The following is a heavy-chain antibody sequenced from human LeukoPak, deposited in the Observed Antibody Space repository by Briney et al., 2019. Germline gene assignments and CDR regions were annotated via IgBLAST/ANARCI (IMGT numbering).Heavy chain of an antibody. CDR3: ARVLRYSYGYFDY. Sequence: SETLSLTCAVYGGSFSGYYWSWIRQPPGKGLEWIGEINHSGSTNYNPSLKSRVTISVDTSKNQFSLKLGSVTAADTAVYYCARVLRYSYGYFDYWGQGTLVTVSS. CDR2: INHSGST. J-gene: IGHJ4*02. D-gene: IGHD5-18*01. CDR1: GGSFSGYY. V-gene: IGHV4-34*01.